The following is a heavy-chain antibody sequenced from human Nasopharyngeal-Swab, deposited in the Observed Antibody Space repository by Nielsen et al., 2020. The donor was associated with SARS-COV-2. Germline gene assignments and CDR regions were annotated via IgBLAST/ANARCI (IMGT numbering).Heavy chain of an antibody. CDR2: IYYSGST. CDR3: ARGQTIFGVVTVPFDY. Sequence: SETLSLTCTVSGGSISSGGYYWSWIRQHPGKGLEWIGYIYYSGSTYYNPSLKSRVTISVDTSKNQFSLKLSSVTAADTAVYYCARGQTIFGVVTVPFDYWGQGTLVTVSS. D-gene: IGHD3-3*01. V-gene: IGHV4-31*03. J-gene: IGHJ4*02. CDR1: GGSISSGGYY.